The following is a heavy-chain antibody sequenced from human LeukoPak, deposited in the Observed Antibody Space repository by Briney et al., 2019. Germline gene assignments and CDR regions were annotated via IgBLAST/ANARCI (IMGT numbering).Heavy chain of an antibody. J-gene: IGHJ3*02. CDR3: AREGQGTDDAFDI. Sequence: SETLSLTCTVSGGSISSYYWSWIRQPPGKGLEWIGYIYYSGSTNYNPSLKSRVTISVDTSKNQFSLKLSSVTAADTAVYYCAREGQGTDDAFDIWGQGTMVTVSS. D-gene: IGHD1-1*01. CDR1: GGSISSYY. CDR2: IYYSGST. V-gene: IGHV4-59*01.